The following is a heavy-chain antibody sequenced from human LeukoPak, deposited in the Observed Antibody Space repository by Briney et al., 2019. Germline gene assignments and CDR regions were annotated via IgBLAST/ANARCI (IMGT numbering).Heavy chain of an antibody. Sequence: GGSLRLSCAASGFTFSSYWMSWVRQAPGKGLEWVGRIKGTNSGGTTAYAAPVKGRFTISRDDSQSMMYLQMDSLKSEDTAVYFCTWIDCSGGSCYFASWGQGTLVTVSS. D-gene: IGHD2-15*01. J-gene: IGHJ4*02. CDR2: IKGTNSGGTT. CDR1: GFTFSSYW. CDR3: TWIDCSGGSCYFAS. V-gene: IGHV3-15*01.